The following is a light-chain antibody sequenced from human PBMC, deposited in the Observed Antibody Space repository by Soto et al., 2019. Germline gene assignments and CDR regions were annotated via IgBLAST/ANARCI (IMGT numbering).Light chain of an antibody. J-gene: IGKJ4*01. Sequence: EIVMTQSPATLSVSPGERVTLSCRASQSVNNNLAWYQQKPGQAPRLLIYGASTRATGIPARFSGSGSGAEFTLTISSLQSEDFAAYYGQQYNNWPLTFGGGTKVEI. CDR1: QSVNNN. CDR2: GAS. CDR3: QQYNNWPLT. V-gene: IGKV3-15*01.